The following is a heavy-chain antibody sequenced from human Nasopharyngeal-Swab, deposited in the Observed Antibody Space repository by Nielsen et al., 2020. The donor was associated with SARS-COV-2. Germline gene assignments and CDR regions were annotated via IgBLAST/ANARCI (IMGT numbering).Heavy chain of an antibody. J-gene: IGHJ5*01. Sequence: GESLKISCGASGFSFNSHWMSWVRQATGKGLEWVASVKQDGSEIYYADSVKGRFTISRDNIENSMSLQMKYLGVDDTAVYYCARVNGEWYYDSWGQGTLVTVSS. D-gene: IGHD2/OR15-2a*01. CDR1: GFSFNSHW. V-gene: IGHV3-7*01. CDR3: ARVNGEWYYDS. CDR2: VKQDGSEI.